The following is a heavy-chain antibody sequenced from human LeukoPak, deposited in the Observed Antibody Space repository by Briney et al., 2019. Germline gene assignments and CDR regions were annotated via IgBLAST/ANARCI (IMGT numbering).Heavy chain of an antibody. CDR2: IKSKTDGGTT. Sequence: GGSLRLSCAASGFTFSSAWMSWVRQAPGKGLEWVGRIKSKTDGGTTDYAAPVKGRFTISRDDSKNTLYLQMNSLKTEDTAVYYCTTDAGAVEGDYWGQGTLVTVSS. CDR1: GFTFSSAW. V-gene: IGHV3-15*01. J-gene: IGHJ4*02. D-gene: IGHD6-19*01. CDR3: TTDAGAVEGDY.